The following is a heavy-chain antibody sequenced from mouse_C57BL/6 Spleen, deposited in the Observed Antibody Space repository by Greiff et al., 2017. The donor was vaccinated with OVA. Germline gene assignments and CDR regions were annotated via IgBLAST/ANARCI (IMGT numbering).Heavy chain of an antibody. V-gene: IGHV10-1*01. J-gene: IGHJ1*03. Sequence: VQLKESGGGLVQPKGSLKLSCAASGFSFNTYAMNWVRQAPGKGLEWVARIRSKSNNYATYYADSVKDRFTISRDDSESMLYLQMNNLKTEDTAMYYCVRQGELGRGYFDVWGTGTTVTVSS. CDR1: GFSFNTYA. CDR3: VRQGELGRGYFDV. CDR2: IRSKSNNYAT. D-gene: IGHD4-1*01.